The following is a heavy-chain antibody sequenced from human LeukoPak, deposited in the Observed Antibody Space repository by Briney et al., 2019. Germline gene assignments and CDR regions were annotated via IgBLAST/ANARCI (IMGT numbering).Heavy chain of an antibody. D-gene: IGHD3-3*01. Sequence: PGGSLRLSCAASGFTFSNYAMSWIRQAPGKGLEWVSYISSSGSTIYYADSVKGRFTISRDNAKNSLYLQMNSLRAEDTAVYYCARDRPDYDFWSGYRPHDAFDIWGQGTMVTVSS. CDR2: ISSSGSTI. J-gene: IGHJ3*02. CDR1: GFTFSNYA. V-gene: IGHV3-11*04. CDR3: ARDRPDYDFWSGYRPHDAFDI.